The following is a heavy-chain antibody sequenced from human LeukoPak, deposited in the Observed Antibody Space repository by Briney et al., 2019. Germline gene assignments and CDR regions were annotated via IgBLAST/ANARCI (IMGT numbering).Heavy chain of an antibody. CDR3: VTWNYAVFDY. CDR2: ISYSGNR. J-gene: IGHJ4*02. V-gene: IGHV4-61*01. D-gene: IGHD1-7*01. Sequence: PSETLSLTCAVSGYSISSGYYWSWIRQPPGKGLEWIGYISYSGNRNYNPSLKSRVTMSVDTSKNQFSLKLSSVTAADTAVYYCVTWNYAVFDYWGQGILVTVSS. CDR1: GYSISSGYY.